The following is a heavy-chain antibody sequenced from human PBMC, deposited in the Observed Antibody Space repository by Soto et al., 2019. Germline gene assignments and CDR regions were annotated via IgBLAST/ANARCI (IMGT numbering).Heavy chain of an antibody. Sequence: DVQRLESGGGLVQPGGSLRLSCAASGFSFSKYAMIWVRQAPGKGQEWVSGITGSGGTIEYAASVKGRFTISRDNSKNTVYLQMNSLRAEDTAMYYCAKDAVYGDGLWLVADWGQGTLVTVS. J-gene: IGHJ4*02. D-gene: IGHD2-21*02. V-gene: IGHV3-23*01. CDR2: ITGSGGTI. CDR3: AKDAVYGDGLWLVAD. CDR1: GFSFSKYA.